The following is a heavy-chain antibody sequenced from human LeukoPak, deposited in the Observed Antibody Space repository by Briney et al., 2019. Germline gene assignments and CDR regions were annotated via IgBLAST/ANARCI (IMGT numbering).Heavy chain of an antibody. Sequence: GGSLRLSCAASGFTFSSYKMIWVRQAPGKGLEWVSSISSSSSYIYYADSVKGRFTISRDNAKNSLYLQMNSLRAEDTAVYYCARGRRSYYDSSGFWYFDYWGQGTLVTVSS. CDR2: ISSSSSYI. CDR1: GFTFSSYK. V-gene: IGHV3-21*01. D-gene: IGHD3-22*01. CDR3: ARGRRSYYDSSGFWYFDY. J-gene: IGHJ4*02.